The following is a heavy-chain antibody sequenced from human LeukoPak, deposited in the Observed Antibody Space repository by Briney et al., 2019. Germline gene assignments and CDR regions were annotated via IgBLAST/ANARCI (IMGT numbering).Heavy chain of an antibody. J-gene: IGHJ6*03. CDR2: IYPGDSDT. Sequence: GESLKISCKGSGYSFTSCWIGWVRQMPGKGLEWMGIIYPGDSDTRYSPSFQGQVTISADKSISTAYLQWSSLKASDTAMYYCARAQLPSDRYYYYYYMDVWGKGTTVTVSS. CDR1: GYSFTSCW. CDR3: ARAQLPSDRYYYYYYMDV. D-gene: IGHD5-24*01. V-gene: IGHV5-51*01.